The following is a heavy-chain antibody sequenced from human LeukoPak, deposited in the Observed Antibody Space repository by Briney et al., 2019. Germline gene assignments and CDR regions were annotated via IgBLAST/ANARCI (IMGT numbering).Heavy chain of an antibody. V-gene: IGHV3-30*03. CDR3: TSVGYGEYYFDN. CDR1: GFTFSSYG. CDR2: ISYDGSNK. D-gene: IGHD4-17*01. Sequence: GGSLRLSCAASGFTFSSYGMHWVRQAPGKGLEWVAVISYDGSNKYYADSVKGRFTISRDNSKNTLYLQMNSLRAEDTAVYFCTSVGYGEYYFDNWGQGTLVTVSS. J-gene: IGHJ4*02.